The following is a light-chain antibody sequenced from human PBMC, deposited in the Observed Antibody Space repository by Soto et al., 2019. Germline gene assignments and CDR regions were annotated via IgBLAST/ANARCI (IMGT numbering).Light chain of an antibody. V-gene: IGKV1-5*03. J-gene: IGKJ1*01. Sequence: DIQMTQSPSTLSASVGDRVIITCRASQSISRQLAWYQQKPWKAPNLLIYQASNLETGVPSRFTGSGSGREFTLTISSLQHDDLATYYCLPYQSYWTFGQGTKVEVK. CDR3: LPYQSYWT. CDR1: QSISRQ. CDR2: QAS.